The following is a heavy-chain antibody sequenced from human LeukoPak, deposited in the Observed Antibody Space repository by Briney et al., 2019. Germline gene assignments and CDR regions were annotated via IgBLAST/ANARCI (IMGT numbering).Heavy chain of an antibody. V-gene: IGHV3-33*01. Sequence: GGSLRLSCAASVFAFNTYAMHWVRQAPGQGLEWVALIWHDGSHKFYSNSVRGQFTIPRDNSKNTVSLQMNNLRPEDTAVYYCAREIFSSGSYPDFWGQGTLVTVSS. J-gene: IGHJ4*02. D-gene: IGHD3-10*01. CDR1: VFAFNTYA. CDR2: IWHDGSHK. CDR3: AREIFSSGSYPDF.